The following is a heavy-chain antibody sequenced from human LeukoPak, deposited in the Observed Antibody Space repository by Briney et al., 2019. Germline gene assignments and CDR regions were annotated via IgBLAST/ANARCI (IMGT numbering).Heavy chain of an antibody. CDR3: AREALSRDFWSGYYGSYGMDV. CDR1: GGSISSYY. V-gene: IGHV4-4*07. D-gene: IGHD3-3*01. J-gene: IGHJ6*02. Sequence: SETLSLTCTVPGGSISSYYSSWIRQPAGKGLEWIGRIYTSGSTNYNPSLKSRVTMSVDTSKNQFSLKLSSVTAADTAVYYCAREALSRDFWSGYYGSYGMDVWGQGTTVTVSS. CDR2: IYTSGST.